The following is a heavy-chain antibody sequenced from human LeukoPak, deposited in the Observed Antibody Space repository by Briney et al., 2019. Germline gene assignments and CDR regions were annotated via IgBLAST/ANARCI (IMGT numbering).Heavy chain of an antibody. CDR2: LSYDGTNK. CDR3: ARSQGQLYCSTSSCYYFDY. J-gene: IGHJ4*02. CDR1: GFTLSTYT. V-gene: IGHV3-30-3*01. Sequence: GGPLRLSCAASGFTLSTYTMHCVRQAPGKGLEWVAVLSYDGTNKYNADSVEGRFTVSRDSSKNTLYLQMNSLRAEDTAVYYCARSQGQLYCSTSSCYYFDYWGQGTLVTVSS. D-gene: IGHD2-2*01.